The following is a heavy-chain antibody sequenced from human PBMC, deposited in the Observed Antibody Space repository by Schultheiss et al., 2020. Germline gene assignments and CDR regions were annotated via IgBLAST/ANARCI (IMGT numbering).Heavy chain of an antibody. Sequence: SETLSLTCTVSGGSISSGGYYWSWIRQHPGKGLEWIGYIYYSGSTYYNPSLKSRVTISVDTSKNQFSLKLSSVTAADTAVYYCARGITMIVVAMGPYDAFDIWGKGTMGTVS. J-gene: IGHJ3*02. CDR1: GGSISSGGYY. V-gene: IGHV4-31*03. D-gene: IGHD3-22*01. CDR3: ARGITMIVVAMGPYDAFDI. CDR2: IYYSGST.